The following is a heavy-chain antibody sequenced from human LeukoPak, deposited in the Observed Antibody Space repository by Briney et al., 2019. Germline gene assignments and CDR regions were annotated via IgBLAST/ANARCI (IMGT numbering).Heavy chain of an antibody. CDR3: AKDFMGLSRFDS. Sequence: GGSLRLSCAASGFTFNKYAMSWARQAPGKGLEWVSTISGSGESIYYEDSVKGRFTISRDNSKNTLSLQMDSLRAEDTAVYYCAKDFMGLSRFDSWGQGTLVTVSS. D-gene: IGHD1-26*01. V-gene: IGHV3-23*01. CDR1: GFTFNKYA. CDR2: ISGSGESI. J-gene: IGHJ4*02.